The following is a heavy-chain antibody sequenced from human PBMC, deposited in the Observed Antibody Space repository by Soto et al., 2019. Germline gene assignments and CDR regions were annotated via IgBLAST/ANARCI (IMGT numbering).Heavy chain of an antibody. J-gene: IGHJ4*02. V-gene: IGHV3-66*01. CDR3: ARGGDGWYRAFHY. D-gene: IGHD6-19*01. Sequence: EVQLLESGGALVQPWGSLRLSCAFSGFTVSSNYMRWVRQAPGKGLEGVSILYGGGRTDYADSVKGRFTISRDHSKNTLYLQLNSLRAEDTAVYYCARGGDGWYRAFHYWGQGALVTVSS. CDR1: GFTVSSNY. CDR2: LYGGGRT.